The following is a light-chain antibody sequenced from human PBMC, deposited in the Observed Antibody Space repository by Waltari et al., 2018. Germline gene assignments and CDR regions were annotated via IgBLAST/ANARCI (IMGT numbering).Light chain of an antibody. J-gene: IGLJ3*02. CDR3: CSYAGSHSLM. CDR2: EVT. V-gene: IGLV1-44*01. Sequence: QSVLTQPPSASGTPGQRVTISCSGSSSNIGSNTVNWYQQLPGTAPKLFIFEVTQRPSGVSNRFSGSKSGNTASLTISGLQAEDEANYYCCSYAGSHSLMFGGGTKLTVL. CDR1: SSNIGSNT.